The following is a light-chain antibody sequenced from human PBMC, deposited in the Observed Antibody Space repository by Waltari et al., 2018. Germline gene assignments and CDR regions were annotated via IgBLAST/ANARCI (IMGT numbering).Light chain of an antibody. Sequence: QSALTQPASVSGSPGQSITISCTGTSSDVGGYNYVSWYQHHPGKAPKLIIYEVTNRPSGLSGRFSGSKSGNTASLTFAGLQAEDEADSYCSSYRANSPVVFGGGTKLTVL. V-gene: IGLV2-14*01. CDR1: SSDVGGYNY. CDR3: SSYRANSPVV. CDR2: EVT. J-gene: IGLJ2*01.